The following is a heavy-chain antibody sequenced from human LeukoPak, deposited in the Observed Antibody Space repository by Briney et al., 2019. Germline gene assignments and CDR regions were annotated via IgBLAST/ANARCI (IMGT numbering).Heavy chain of an antibody. J-gene: IGHJ4*02. CDR2: IKQDGSEK. CDR3: ARVPIHRRYDSSGYLDY. CDR1: GFTFSSYW. V-gene: IGHV3-7*01. D-gene: IGHD3-22*01. Sequence: PGGSLRLSCAASGFTFSSYWMSWVRKAPGKGLEWVANIKQDGSEKYYVDSVKGRFTISRDNAKNSLYLQMNSLRAEDTAVYYCARVPIHRRYDSSGYLDYWGQGTLVTVSS.